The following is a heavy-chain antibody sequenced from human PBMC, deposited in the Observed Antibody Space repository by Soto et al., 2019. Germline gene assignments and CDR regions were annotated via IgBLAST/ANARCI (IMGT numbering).Heavy chain of an antibody. V-gene: IGHV3-23*01. J-gene: IGHJ6*02. Sequence: PGGSLRLSCAASGFTFSSYAMSWVRQAPGKGLGWVSAISGSGGSTYYSASVEGRFTISRDNSKNTLYLQMNSLRAEDTAVYYCAKEARLTDEEGMEVWGQGTTVTVSS. CDR2: ISGSGGST. CDR1: GFTFSSYA. CDR3: AKEARLTDEEGMEV. D-gene: IGHD3-9*01.